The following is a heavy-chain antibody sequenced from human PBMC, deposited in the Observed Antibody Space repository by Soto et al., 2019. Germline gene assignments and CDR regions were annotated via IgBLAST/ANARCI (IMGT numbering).Heavy chain of an antibody. CDR2: IYHSGST. J-gene: IGHJ4*02. Sequence: SETLSLTCAVSGGSISNNTWWSLVRQPAGKGLEWIGEIYHSGSTNYNPSLKSRVSISVDKSKNQFSLRLSSVTAADMSLYYCAKDPGAVAGTSLFDRGKGTLVTTPQ. V-gene: IGHV4-4*02. CDR3: AKDPGAVAGTSLFD. D-gene: IGHD6-19*01. CDR1: GGSISNNTW.